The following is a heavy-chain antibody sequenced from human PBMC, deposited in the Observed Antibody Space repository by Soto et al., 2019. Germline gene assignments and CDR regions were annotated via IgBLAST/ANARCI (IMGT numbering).Heavy chain of an antibody. J-gene: IGHJ6*02. CDR2: INPNSGGT. CDR3: ARVPMYSSSGYYYYYGMDV. D-gene: IGHD6-6*01. V-gene: IGHV1-2*04. CDR1: GYTFTGYY. Sequence: ASVKVSCKASGYTFTGYYMHWVRQAPGQGLEWMGWINPNSGGTNYAQKFQGWVTMTRDTSISTAYMELSRLRSDDTAVYYCARVPMYSSSGYYYYYGMDVWGQGTTVTV.